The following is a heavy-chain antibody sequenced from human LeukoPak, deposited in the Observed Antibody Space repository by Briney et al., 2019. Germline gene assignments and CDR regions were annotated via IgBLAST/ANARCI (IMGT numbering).Heavy chain of an antibody. CDR3: ARDSLVRGVIDY. Sequence: SETLSLTCTVSGGSISGYYWSWIRQPPGKGLEWIGYIYYSGSTNYNPSLKSRVTISVDTSKNQFSLKLSSVTAADTAVYYCARDSLVRGVIDYWGQGTLVTVSS. CDR2: IYYSGST. J-gene: IGHJ4*02. D-gene: IGHD3-10*01. CDR1: GGSISGYY. V-gene: IGHV4-59*01.